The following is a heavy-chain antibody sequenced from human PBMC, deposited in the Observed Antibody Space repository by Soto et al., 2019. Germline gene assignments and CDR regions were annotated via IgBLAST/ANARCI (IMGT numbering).Heavy chain of an antibody. Sequence: PSETLSLTCTVSGGSISSSSYYWGWIRQPPGKGLEWIGSIYYSGSTYYNPSRKSRVTISVDTSKNQFSLKLSSVTAADTAVYYCARLGSGCSSTSCLEISRGTDDYYYYGMDVWGQGTTVTVSS. V-gene: IGHV4-39*01. CDR2: IYYSGST. J-gene: IGHJ6*02. CDR1: GGSISSSSYY. CDR3: ARLGSGCSSTSCLEISRGTDDYYYYGMDV. D-gene: IGHD2-2*01.